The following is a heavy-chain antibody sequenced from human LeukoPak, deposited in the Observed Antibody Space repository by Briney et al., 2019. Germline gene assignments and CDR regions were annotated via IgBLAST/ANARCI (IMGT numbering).Heavy chain of an antibody. V-gene: IGHV3-11*01. J-gene: IGHJ6*02. CDR2: ISSSGSTI. D-gene: IGHD2/OR15-2a*01. CDR3: AREFVTWGPGSYYYHGMDV. Sequence: GGSLRLSCAAAGVTFSDYYMNWIRQAPGKGLEWVSYISSSGSTIYYADSVKGRFTISRDNAKNSLYLQMNSLRAEDTAVYYCAREFVTWGPGSYYYHGMDVWGQGTTVTVSS. CDR1: GVTFSDYY.